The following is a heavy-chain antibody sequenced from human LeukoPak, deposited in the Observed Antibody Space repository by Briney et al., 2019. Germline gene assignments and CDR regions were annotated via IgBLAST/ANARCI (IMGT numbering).Heavy chain of an antibody. CDR2: ISYDGSNK. CDR1: GFTFSSYE. D-gene: IGHD4-11*01. V-gene: IGHV3-30*03. CDR3: ARDPTGPSKYYYYYMYV. J-gene: IGHJ6*03. Sequence: GGSLRLSCAASGFTFSSYEMNWVRQATGKGLVWVAVISYDGSNKYYAESVKGRFTISSDNYKNTLHLQKNSLRTEDTTVYYCARDPTGPSKYYYYYMYVWGKVATVTFAS.